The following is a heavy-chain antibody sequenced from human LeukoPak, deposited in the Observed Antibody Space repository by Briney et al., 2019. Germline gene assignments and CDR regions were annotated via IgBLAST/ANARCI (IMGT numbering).Heavy chain of an antibody. CDR3: ARDTQGAPVNWFDP. CDR1: GYTFTGYY. V-gene: IGHV1-2*02. Sequence: ASVKVSCKASGYTFTGYYIHWVRQAPGQGLEWMGWINPNSGGTNYAQKFQGRVTMTRDTSISTAYMELSRLRSDDTAVYYYARDTQGAPVNWFDPWGQGTLVTVSS. J-gene: IGHJ5*02. CDR2: INPNSGGT. D-gene: IGHD1-14*01.